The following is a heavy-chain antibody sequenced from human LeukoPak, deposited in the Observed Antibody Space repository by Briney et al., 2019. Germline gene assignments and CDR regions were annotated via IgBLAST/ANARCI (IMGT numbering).Heavy chain of an antibody. D-gene: IGHD4-17*01. V-gene: IGHV3-74*01. CDR1: GFTFSSYW. CDR2: INSDGSST. Sequence: GGSLRLSCAASGFTFSSYWMHWVRQAPGKGLVWVSRINSDGSSTSYADSVKGRSTISRDNANNTLYLQMNRLRAEDTAVYYCARNYGDRKTLDYWGQGSLVTVSS. J-gene: IGHJ4*02. CDR3: ARNYGDRKTLDY.